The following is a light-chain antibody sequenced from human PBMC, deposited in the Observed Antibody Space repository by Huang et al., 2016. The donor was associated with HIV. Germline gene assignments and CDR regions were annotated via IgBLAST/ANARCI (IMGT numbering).Light chain of an antibody. Sequence: EIVLTQSPGTLSLSPGERATLSCRASQSVISNYLAWYQQKPGQALRLLIYRTSSRSAGLPDRFSGSGSGTDFTLTISRLEPEDFAVYYCQQYGGSPPITFGQGTRLEIK. V-gene: IGKV3-20*01. CDR1: QSVISNY. CDR3: QQYGGSPPIT. CDR2: RTS. J-gene: IGKJ5*01.